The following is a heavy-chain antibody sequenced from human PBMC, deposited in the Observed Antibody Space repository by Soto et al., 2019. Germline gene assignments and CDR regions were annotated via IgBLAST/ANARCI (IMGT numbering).Heavy chain of an antibody. CDR2: ISAYNGNT. CDR1: GYTFTSYG. CDR3: GRGTPYGDLDY. Sequence: ASVEVSCKASGYTFTSYGISWVRQAPEQGLERMGWISAYNGNTNYAQKLQGRVTMTTDTSTSTAYMELRSLRSDDTVVYNCGRGTPYGDLDYWGQGTLVTVSS. J-gene: IGHJ4*02. V-gene: IGHV1-18*01. D-gene: IGHD4-17*01.